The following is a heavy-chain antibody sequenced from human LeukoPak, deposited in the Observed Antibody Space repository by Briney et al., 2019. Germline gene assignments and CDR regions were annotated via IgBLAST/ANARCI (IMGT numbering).Heavy chain of an antibody. Sequence: GGSLRLSCAASGFTFNTYTMSWVRQAPGKGLEWVANIKQDGSEKYYVDSVKGRFTISRDNAKNSLYLQMNSLRAEDTAVYYCAREWGATESFDYWGQGTLVTVSS. J-gene: IGHJ4*02. CDR3: AREWGATESFDY. CDR1: GFTFNTYT. CDR2: IKQDGSEK. V-gene: IGHV3-7*03. D-gene: IGHD5-12*01.